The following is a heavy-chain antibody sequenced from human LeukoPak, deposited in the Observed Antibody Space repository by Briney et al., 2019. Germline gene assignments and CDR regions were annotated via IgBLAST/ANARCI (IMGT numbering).Heavy chain of an antibody. D-gene: IGHD3-9*01. CDR2: IYYSGST. CDR3: ARGGYDILTGYYTHYFDY. Sequence: PSETLSLTCTLSVGSISSGGYYWSWIRQHPGKGLGWLEYIYYSGSTHYNPSLKSRVTIPVDTSKNQFSLKLSSVTAADTAVYYCARGGYDILTGYYTHYFDYWGQGALVTVSS. J-gene: IGHJ4*02. CDR1: VGSISSGGYY. V-gene: IGHV4-31*03.